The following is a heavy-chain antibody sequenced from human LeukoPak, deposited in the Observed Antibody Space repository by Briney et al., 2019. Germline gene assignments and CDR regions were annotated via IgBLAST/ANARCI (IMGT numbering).Heavy chain of an antibody. J-gene: IGHJ4*02. CDR1: GFTVSDYY. V-gene: IGHV3-11*06. CDR2: ISSSSSYT. CDR3: ARDRGSSSWYEY. Sequence: GGSLRRYCAASGFTVSDYYMSWIRQAPGKGLEWVSYISSSSSYTNYADSVKGRFTISRDNAKNSLYLQMNSLRAEDTAVYYCARDRGSSSWYEYWGQGTLVTVSS. D-gene: IGHD6-13*01.